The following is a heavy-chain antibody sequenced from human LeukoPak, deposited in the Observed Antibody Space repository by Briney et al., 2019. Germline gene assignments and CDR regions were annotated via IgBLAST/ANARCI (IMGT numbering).Heavy chain of an antibody. CDR1: GFIFRSHA. D-gene: IGHD2-21*01. CDR2: IYENGGTT. CDR3: AKDFRIGYSAHFDY. V-gene: IGHV3-23*01. J-gene: IGHJ4*02. Sequence: GGSLRLSCVGSGFIFRSHAVSWVRQAPEKGLEFVSGIYENGGTTYYADSVKGRFSISRDNSKNTLYLQMDSLRGEDTAVYYCAKDFRIGYSAHFDYWGQGALVAVSS.